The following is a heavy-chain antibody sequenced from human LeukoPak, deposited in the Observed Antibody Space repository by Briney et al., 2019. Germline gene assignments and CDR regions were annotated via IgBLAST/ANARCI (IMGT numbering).Heavy chain of an antibody. CDR3: TRRSSSSDY. Sequence: SLXXSCAASGFTFSGSAMHWVRQASGKGLEWVGRIRSKANSYATAYAASVKCRSTISRDYSKNTAYLQMNSLKTEDTAVYYCTRRSSSSDYWGQGTLVTVSS. D-gene: IGHD6-6*01. CDR2: IRSKANSYAT. CDR1: GFTFSGSA. J-gene: IGHJ4*02. V-gene: IGHV3-73*01.